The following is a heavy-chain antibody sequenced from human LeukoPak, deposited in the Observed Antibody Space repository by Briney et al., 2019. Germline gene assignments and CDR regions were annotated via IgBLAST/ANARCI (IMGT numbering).Heavy chain of an antibody. J-gene: IGHJ3*02. CDR3: AREDTVTTHAFDI. Sequence: SQTLSLTCTVSSGSISSGDYCWSSLRQPPGQGLEWIVYIYYNGSTYYNPSLKSRLTISVYTSNNQFSLKLSSVTAADTAVYYCAREDTVTTHAFDIWGQGTMVTVSS. CDR1: SGSISSGDYC. CDR2: IYYNGST. V-gene: IGHV4-30-4*01. D-gene: IGHD4-17*01.